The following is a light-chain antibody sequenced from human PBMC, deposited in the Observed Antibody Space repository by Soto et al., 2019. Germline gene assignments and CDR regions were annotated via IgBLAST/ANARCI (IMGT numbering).Light chain of an antibody. CDR3: TSYTSSFTHL. V-gene: IGLV2-14*03. CDR1: SSDIGAYDY. CDR2: EV. Sequence: QSVLTQPASVSGSPGQSITISCSGTSSDIGAYDYVSWYQQHPGRAPKLIIYEVSHRFSGSKSGNTASLTISGLQTEDEADYYCTSYTSSFTHLFGTGTKVTVL. J-gene: IGLJ1*01.